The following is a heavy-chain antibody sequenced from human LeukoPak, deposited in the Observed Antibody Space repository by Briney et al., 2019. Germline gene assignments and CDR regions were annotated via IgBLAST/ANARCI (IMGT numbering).Heavy chain of an antibody. V-gene: IGHV3-73*01. D-gene: IGHD1-26*01. CDR1: GFTFSGSA. Sequence: GGYLRLSCAASGFTFSGSAMHWVRQASGKGLEWVGRIRSKANSYATAYAASVKGTFTISRDDSKNTAYLQMNSLKTEDTAVYYCTRLFPYSGRTTDWGQGTLVTVSS. J-gene: IGHJ4*02. CDR2: IRSKANSYAT. CDR3: TRLFPYSGRTTD.